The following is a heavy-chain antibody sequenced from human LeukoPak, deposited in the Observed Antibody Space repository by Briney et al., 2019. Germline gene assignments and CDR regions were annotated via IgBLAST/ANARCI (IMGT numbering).Heavy chain of an antibody. J-gene: IGHJ3*02. Sequence: ASVKVSCKASGYTFTSYGISWVRQAPGQGLEWMGWISAYNGNTNYAQKLQGRVTMTTDTSTSTAYMELRSLRSDDTAVYYCARHIPWPGYSSSWQKGFGAFDIWGKGTMLTVSS. CDR3: ARHIPWPGYSSSWQKGFGAFDI. V-gene: IGHV1-18*01. CDR2: ISAYNGNT. CDR1: GYTFTSYG. D-gene: IGHD6-13*01.